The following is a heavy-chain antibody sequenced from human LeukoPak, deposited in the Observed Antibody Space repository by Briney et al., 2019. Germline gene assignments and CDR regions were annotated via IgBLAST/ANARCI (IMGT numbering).Heavy chain of an antibody. CDR2: ISWNSGSI. CDR1: GFTFDDYA. V-gene: IGHV3-9*01. D-gene: IGHD6-13*01. J-gene: IGHJ6*02. CDR3: ARLRSSHAVTRRYYYYGMDV. Sequence: PGGSLRLSCAASGFTFDDYAMHWVRQAPGKGLEWVSGISWNSGSIGYADSVKGRFTISRDNAKNSLYLQMNSLRAEDTAVYYCARLRSSHAVTRRYYYYGMDVWGQGTTVTVSS.